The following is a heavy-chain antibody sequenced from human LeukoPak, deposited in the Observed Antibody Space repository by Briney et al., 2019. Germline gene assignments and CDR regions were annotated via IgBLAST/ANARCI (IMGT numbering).Heavy chain of an antibody. J-gene: IGHJ4*02. CDR2: ISHDGTTK. D-gene: IGHD4-17*01. CDR3: VRETYGDPFDS. Sequence: GESLRLSCAASGFTFSTSAMHWVRQAPGKGPEWVTVISHDGTTKYYTDSVKGRFTISRDNSENTLYLQMNSLRVEDTAVYYCVRETYGDPFDSWGQGTLVTVSS. CDR1: GFTFSTSA. V-gene: IGHV3-30-3*01.